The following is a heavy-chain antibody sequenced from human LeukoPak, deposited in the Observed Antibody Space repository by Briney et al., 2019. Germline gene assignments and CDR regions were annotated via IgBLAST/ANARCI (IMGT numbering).Heavy chain of an antibody. D-gene: IGHD2-2*01. J-gene: IGHJ4*02. Sequence: ASVEVSCKASGYTFTGYYMHWVRQAPGQGLEWMGWINPNSGGTNYAQKFQGRVTMARDTSISTAYMELSRLRSDDTAVYYCARDLEDIVVVPAAMPQFDYWGQGTLVTVSS. CDR1: GYTFTGYY. V-gene: IGHV1-2*02. CDR2: INPNSGGT. CDR3: ARDLEDIVVVPAAMPQFDY.